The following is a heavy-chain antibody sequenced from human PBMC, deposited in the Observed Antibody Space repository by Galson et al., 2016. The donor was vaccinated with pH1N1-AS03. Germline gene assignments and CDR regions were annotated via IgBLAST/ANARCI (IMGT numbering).Heavy chain of an antibody. D-gene: IGHD4-23*01. CDR2: INEDGSTA. Sequence: SLRLSCAASGFSFSTNWVHWVRQAPGKGLVWVAHINEDGSTARHADSVKGRFIISRDNAKNTLYLHMNSLRVEDTAVYYCARDVGGPYDYWGQGTLVTVSS. CDR3: ARDVGGPYDY. J-gene: IGHJ4*02. CDR1: GFSFSTNW. V-gene: IGHV3-74*01.